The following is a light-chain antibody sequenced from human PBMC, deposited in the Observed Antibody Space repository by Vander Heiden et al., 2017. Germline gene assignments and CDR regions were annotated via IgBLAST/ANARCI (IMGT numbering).Light chain of an antibody. CDR1: GSNRAANYD. J-gene: IGLJ1*01. Sequence: QPVLTQPPTVSGAPGQGTTISCAGTGSNRAANYDVHWHQQLPGSAPKLLIYGNDNRPSGVPDRFSGSKSGTSASLTISGLQAADEADYYCHSFDNDLSGYVFGPGTKVTVL. CDR2: GND. CDR3: HSFDNDLSGYV. V-gene: IGLV1-40*01.